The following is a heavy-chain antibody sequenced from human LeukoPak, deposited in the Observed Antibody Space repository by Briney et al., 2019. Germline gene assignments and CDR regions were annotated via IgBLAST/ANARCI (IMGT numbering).Heavy chain of an antibody. CDR3: ARDAERLEWLLYYFDY. CDR2: INPNSGGT. D-gene: IGHD3-3*01. CDR1: GYTFTGYY. Sequence: VSVKVSCKASGYTFTGYYMHWVRQAPGQGLEWMGWINPNSGGTNYAQKFQGRVTLTGAPSISTAYMELRRLRSGDTAVYYCARDAERLEWLLYYFDYWGQGTLVTVSS. J-gene: IGHJ4*02. V-gene: IGHV1-2*02.